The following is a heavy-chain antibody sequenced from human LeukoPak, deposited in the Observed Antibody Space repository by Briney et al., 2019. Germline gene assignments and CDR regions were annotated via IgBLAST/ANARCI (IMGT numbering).Heavy chain of an antibody. J-gene: IGHJ4*02. V-gene: IGHV3-33*06. D-gene: IGHD6-19*01. CDR2: IWHDGSNK. CDR3: AKGGSGWSPFDY. Sequence: PGGSLRLSCAGSGFTFSSFGIHWVRQAPGKGLEWVAVIWHDGSNKYYADSVQGRFTISRDNSKNTLYLQMNSLRAEDTAVYYCAKGGSGWSPFDYWGQGTLVTVSS. CDR1: GFTFSSFG.